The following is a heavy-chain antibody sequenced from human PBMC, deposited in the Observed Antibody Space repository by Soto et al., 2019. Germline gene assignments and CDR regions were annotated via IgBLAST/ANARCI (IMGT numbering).Heavy chain of an antibody. J-gene: IGHJ4*02. D-gene: IGHD3-9*01. Sequence: EVQLVESGGGLVQPGGSLRLSCAASGFTVSSDYLSWVRQAPGKGLVWVSVIYSGGSTYYADSVKGRFTISRDNSKNTLYLQMNSLRAEHTAVYYWARDKIPDILTGYYDKYWGQGTLVTVSS. V-gene: IGHV3-66*01. CDR2: IYSGGST. CDR3: ARDKIPDILTGYYDKY. CDR1: GFTVSSDY.